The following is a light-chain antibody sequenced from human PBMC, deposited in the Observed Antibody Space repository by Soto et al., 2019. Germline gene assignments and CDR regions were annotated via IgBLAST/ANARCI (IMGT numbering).Light chain of an antibody. J-gene: IGKJ3*01. CDR2: AAS. Sequence: DIQVTQSPSSLSASVGDRVTITCRATQDIRNYLAWYQQKPGKVPKLLIYAASTLQSGVPSRFSGSGSGTDFTLTISSLQPEDVATDYCQRYISAPFTFGPGTNVDIK. CDR3: QRYISAPFT. CDR1: QDIRNY. V-gene: IGKV1-27*01.